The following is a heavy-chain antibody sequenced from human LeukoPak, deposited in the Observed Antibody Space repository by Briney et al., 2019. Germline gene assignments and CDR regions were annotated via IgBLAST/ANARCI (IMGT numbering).Heavy chain of an antibody. J-gene: IGHJ4*02. CDR2: INPSGGST. CDR1: GYTFTSYY. V-gene: IGHV1-46*01. D-gene: IGHD1-26*01. Sequence: GASVKVSCKASGYTFTSYYMHWVRQAPGQGLEWMGIINPSGGSTSYAQKFQGRVTMTRDTSTSTVYMELSSLRSEDTAVYCCARIGEWELPDYWGQGTLVTVSS. CDR3: ARIGEWELPDY.